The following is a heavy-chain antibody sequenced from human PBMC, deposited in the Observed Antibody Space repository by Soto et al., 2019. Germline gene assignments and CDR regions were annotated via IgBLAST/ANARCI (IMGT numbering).Heavy chain of an antibody. CDR3: ARGLVGASYFDY. J-gene: IGHJ4*02. D-gene: IGHD1-26*01. Sequence: SETLSPPCAVSGRSVSGYYGSWIRQPPGKGLEWIGEINHSGSTNYNPSLKSRVTISVDTSKNQFSLKLSSVTAADTAVYYCARGLVGASYFDYWGQGTLVTVSS. CDR1: GRSVSGYY. V-gene: IGHV4-34*01. CDR2: INHSGST.